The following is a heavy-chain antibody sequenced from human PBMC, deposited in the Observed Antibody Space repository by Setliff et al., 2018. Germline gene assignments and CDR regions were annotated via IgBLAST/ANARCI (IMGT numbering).Heavy chain of an antibody. CDR2: IFHSGST. CDR1: GYSISSGYY. V-gene: IGHV4-38-2*02. CDR3: TVYNTGSSKDHY. Sequence: SETLSLTCTVSGYSISSGYYWGWIRQPPGKGLEWIGSIFHSGSTFYSPSLKRRVTISEDTSKNQFSLKLSSVTAADTALYYCTVYNTGSSKDHYWGQGTPVTVSS. J-gene: IGHJ4*02. D-gene: IGHD2-8*02.